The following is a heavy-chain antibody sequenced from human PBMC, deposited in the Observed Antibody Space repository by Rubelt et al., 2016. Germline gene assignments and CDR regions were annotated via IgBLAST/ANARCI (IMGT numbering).Heavy chain of an antibody. CDR3: ARGGLTGYYRARDY. CDR2: ISGSGGST. CDR1: GFAFSSYA. D-gene: IGHD3-9*01. V-gene: IGHV3-23*01. Sequence: RVSCAASGFAFSSYAMSWVRQAPGKGLEWVSAISGSGGSTYYADSVKGRFTISRDNSKNTLYLQMNSLRAEDTAVYYCARGGLTGYYRARDYWGQGTLVTVSS. J-gene: IGHJ4*02.